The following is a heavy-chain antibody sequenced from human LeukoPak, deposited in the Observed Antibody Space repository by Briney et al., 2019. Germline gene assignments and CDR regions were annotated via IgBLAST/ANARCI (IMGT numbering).Heavy chain of an antibody. CDR2: TSYDGSNK. V-gene: IGHV3-30*04. CDR1: GFTFSSYS. J-gene: IGHJ4*02. CDR3: ARATNYYYDSSGYAPDFDY. D-gene: IGHD3-22*01. Sequence: GGSLRLSCAASGFTFSSYSMHWVRRAPGKGLEWVALTSYDGSNKYHADSVKGRFTISRDNSKNTLYLQMNSLRAEDTAVYYCARATNYYYDSSGYAPDFDYWGQGALVTVSS.